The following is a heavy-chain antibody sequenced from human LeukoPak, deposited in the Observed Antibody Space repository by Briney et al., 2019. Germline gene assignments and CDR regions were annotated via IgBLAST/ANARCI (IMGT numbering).Heavy chain of an antibody. J-gene: IGHJ6*04. Sequence: ASVKVSCKASGYTFTSYGISWVRQAPGQGLEWMGWISAYNGNTNYAQKLQCRVTMTTDTSTSTAYMEMRSLRSDDTAVYYCARALNDFHALSVWGKGTPVTVSS. V-gene: IGHV1-18*01. CDR1: GYTFTSYG. CDR2: ISAYNGNT. D-gene: IGHD3-3*01. CDR3: ARALNDFHALSV.